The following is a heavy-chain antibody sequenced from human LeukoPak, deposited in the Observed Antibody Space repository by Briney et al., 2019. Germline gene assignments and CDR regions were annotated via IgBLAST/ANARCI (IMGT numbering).Heavy chain of an antibody. V-gene: IGHV1-18*01. CDR3: ARVIGPVSPVDY. CDR1: GYTFTNYG. CDR2: ISAYNGNT. D-gene: IGHD3-16*02. Sequence: GASVKVSCKASGYTFTNYGISWVRQAPGQGLEWMGWISAYNGNTNFAQKFQGRVTMTTDTSTSTVYMELSRLRSDDTAVYYCARVIGPVSPVDYWGQGTLVTVSS. J-gene: IGHJ4*02.